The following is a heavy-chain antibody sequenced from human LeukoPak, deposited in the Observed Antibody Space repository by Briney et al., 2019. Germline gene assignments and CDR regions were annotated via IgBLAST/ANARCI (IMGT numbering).Heavy chain of an antibody. D-gene: IGHD3-16*01. CDR3: ARVETTMIRY. J-gene: IGHJ4*02. CDR1: GYSISSGVYY. CDR2: IYYSGNT. Sequence: SQTLSLTCTVSGYSISSGVYYWTRIRQDPGKGLEWIGYIYYSGNTFYNPALKSRATISVDTSKNQFSLTLSSVTAADTAVYYCARVETTMIRYWGQGTLVAVSS. V-gene: IGHV4-31*03.